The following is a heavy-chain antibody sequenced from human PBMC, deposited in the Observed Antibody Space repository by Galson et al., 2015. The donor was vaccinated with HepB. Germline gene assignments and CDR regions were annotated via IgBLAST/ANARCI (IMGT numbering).Heavy chain of an antibody. J-gene: IGHJ6*02. V-gene: IGHV3-9*01. D-gene: IGHD3-10*01. Sequence: SLRLSCAASGFTFVDSAMHWVRHVPGKGLEWVSGISWNSDFTGYADSVRGRCTISRDNARYALYLQMNSLRTEDTALYYCAQDLTYYYGSGSYFVAMDVWGQGTTLTVSS. CDR1: GFTFVDSA. CDR2: ISWNSDFT. CDR3: AQDLTYYYGSGSYFVAMDV.